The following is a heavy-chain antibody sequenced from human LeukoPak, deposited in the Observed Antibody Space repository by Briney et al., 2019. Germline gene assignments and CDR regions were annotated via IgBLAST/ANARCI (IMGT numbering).Heavy chain of an antibody. Sequence: SETLSLTCTVSGDSLSSYYWSWIRQPPGKGLEWIGYIHYSGSTNYNPSLKSRVTISVDTSKNQFSLILSSVTTADTAVYYCAREVVAAAGTVDYWGQGTLVTVSS. V-gene: IGHV4-59*01. CDR1: GDSLSSYY. CDR2: IHYSGST. J-gene: IGHJ4*02. D-gene: IGHD6-13*01. CDR3: AREVVAAAGTVDY.